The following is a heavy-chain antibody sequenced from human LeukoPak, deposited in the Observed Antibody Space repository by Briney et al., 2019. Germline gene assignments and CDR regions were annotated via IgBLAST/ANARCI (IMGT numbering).Heavy chain of an antibody. CDR3: ARGSGGNPYDILTGSLTPYFDY. Sequence: ASVKVPCKASGYTFTSYGISWVRQAPGQGLEWMGWISAYNGNTNYAQKLQGRVTMTTDTSTSTAYMELRSLRSDDTAVYYCARGSGGNPYDILTGSLTPYFDYWGQGTLVTVSS. CDR2: ISAYNGNT. V-gene: IGHV1-18*01. D-gene: IGHD3-9*01. J-gene: IGHJ4*02. CDR1: GYTFTSYG.